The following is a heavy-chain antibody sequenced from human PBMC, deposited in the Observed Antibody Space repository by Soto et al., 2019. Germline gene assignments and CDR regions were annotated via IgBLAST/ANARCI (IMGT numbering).Heavy chain of an antibody. V-gene: IGHV3-7*05. CDR1: GFTFGDYW. J-gene: IGHJ6*02. CDR2: MNQDGSEK. CDR3: ASQRVSYAMDV. D-gene: IGHD1-1*01. Sequence: EVQLVESGGGLVQPGGSLRLSCTVSGFTFGDYWMTWVRQAPGKGLEWVANMNQDGSEKYYLDSVQGRFAISRDNAKNSLYLQMHSLSAEDTAVYYCASQRVSYAMDVWGQGTTVTVSS.